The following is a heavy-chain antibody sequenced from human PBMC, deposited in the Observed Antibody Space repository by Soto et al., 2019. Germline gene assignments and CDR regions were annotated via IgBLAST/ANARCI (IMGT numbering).Heavy chain of an antibody. J-gene: IGHJ6*04. Sequence: EVQLVESGGGLVQPGGSLRLSCAASGFTLSGRSMHWVRQAPGKGLVWVSGIDNAGTDSTYADSVKGRFTSSRENAKNMLYLQMYSLRVESTAVYYCARGWFGPDVWGKGTTVTVSS. CDR1: GFTLSGRS. CDR2: IDNAGTDS. V-gene: IGHV3-74*01. D-gene: IGHD3-10*01. CDR3: ARGWFGPDV.